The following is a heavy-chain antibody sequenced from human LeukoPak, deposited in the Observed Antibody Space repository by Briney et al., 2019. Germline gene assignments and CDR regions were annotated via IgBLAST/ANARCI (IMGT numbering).Heavy chain of an antibody. J-gene: IGHJ6*03. D-gene: IGHD2-2*02. V-gene: IGHV4-38-2*02. CDR1: GYSISSGYY. CDR3: ARVGCSSTSCYIYYYYYMDV. Sequence: SETLSLTCTVSGYSISSGYYWGWIRQPPGKGLEWIGSIYHSGSTYYNPSLKSRVTISVDTSKNQFSLKLSSVTAADTAVYYCARVGCSSTSCYIYYYYYMDVWGKGTTVTVSS. CDR2: IYHSGST.